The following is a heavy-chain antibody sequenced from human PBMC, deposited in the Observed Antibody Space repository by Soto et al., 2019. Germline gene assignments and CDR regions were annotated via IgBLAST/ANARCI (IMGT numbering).Heavy chain of an antibody. Sequence: SVKVSCKASGGTFSSYAISWVRQAPGQGLEWMGGIIPIFGTANYAQKFQGRVTITADESTSTAYMELSSLRSEDTAVYYCATDPQTGPTIPFDYWGQGTLVTVSS. J-gene: IGHJ4*02. D-gene: IGHD7-27*01. CDR3: ATDPQTGPTIPFDY. CDR2: IIPIFGTA. V-gene: IGHV1-69*13. CDR1: GGTFSSYA.